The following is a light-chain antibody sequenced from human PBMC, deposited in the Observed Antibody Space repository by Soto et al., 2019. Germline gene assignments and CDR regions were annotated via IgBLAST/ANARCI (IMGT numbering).Light chain of an antibody. CDR1: QSISNW. CDR2: KAS. CDR3: QQYDGYPLT. V-gene: IGKV1-5*03. J-gene: IGKJ4*01. Sequence: DIQMTQSPSTLSASVGDRVTITCRASQSISNWLAWYQQKAGKAPNLLISKASSLQSRVPSRFGGSGSGTEFTLTISSLQPDDFGTYYCQQYDGYPLTFGGGTKVEIK.